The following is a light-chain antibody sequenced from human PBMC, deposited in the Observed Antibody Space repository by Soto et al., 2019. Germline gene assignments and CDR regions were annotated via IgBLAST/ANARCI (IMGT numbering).Light chain of an antibody. CDR2: GAS. CDR3: QQYNNWWT. Sequence: EIVMTQSPATLSVSPGERATLSCRASQSVSSNLAWYQQKPGQAPRLLIYGASTRATGIPARFSGSGSGTEFTLTISSLQSEDFVVYYCQQYNNWWTFGHGTKVDIK. J-gene: IGKJ1*01. V-gene: IGKV3-15*01. CDR1: QSVSSN.